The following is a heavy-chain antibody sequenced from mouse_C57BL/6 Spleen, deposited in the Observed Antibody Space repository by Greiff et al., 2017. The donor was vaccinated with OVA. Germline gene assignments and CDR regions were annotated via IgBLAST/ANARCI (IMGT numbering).Heavy chain of an antibody. CDR2: IYPGDGDT. Sequence: LQQSGAELVKPGASVKISCKASGYAFSSYWMNWVKQRPGKGLEWIGQIYPGDGDTNYNGKFKGKATLTADKSSSTAYMQLSSLTSEDSAVYFCARSELGWDMDYWGQGTSVTVSS. CDR1: GYAFSSYW. J-gene: IGHJ4*01. D-gene: IGHD4-1*01. V-gene: IGHV1-80*01. CDR3: ARSELGWDMDY.